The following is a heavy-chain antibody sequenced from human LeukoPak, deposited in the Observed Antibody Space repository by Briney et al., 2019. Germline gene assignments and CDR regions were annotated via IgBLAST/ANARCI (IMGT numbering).Heavy chain of an antibody. CDR1: GFTFSSYE. V-gene: IGHV3-48*03. CDR3: ARDLPGQYGFDI. D-gene: IGHD1-14*01. CDR2: ISSSGSTI. Sequence: GGSLRLSCAASGFTFSSYEMNWVRQAPGKGLEWVSYISSSGSTIYYADSVKGRFTISRDNAKNSLYLQMNSLRAEDTAVYYCARDLPGQYGFDIWGQGTMVTVSS. J-gene: IGHJ3*02.